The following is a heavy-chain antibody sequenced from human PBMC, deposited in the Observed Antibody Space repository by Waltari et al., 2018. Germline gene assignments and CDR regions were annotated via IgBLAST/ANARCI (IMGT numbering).Heavy chain of an antibody. J-gene: IGHJ2*01. D-gene: IGHD4-17*01. CDR3: ARGGTTVTTTWYFDL. Sequence: QVQLQQWGAGLLKPSETLSPTCPVSGGSFSTYSWRWIRQPPGKGLEWNGEINHDGSTNYNPSLKSRVTISVDTSKEQFSLRLNSVTAADTAVYYCARGGTTVTTTWYFDLWGRGTLVTVSS. CDR1: GGSFSTYS. CDR2: INHDGST. V-gene: IGHV4-34*01.